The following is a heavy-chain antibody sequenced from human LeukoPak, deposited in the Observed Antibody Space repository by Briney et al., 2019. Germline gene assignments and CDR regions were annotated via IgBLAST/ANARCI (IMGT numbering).Heavy chain of an antibody. CDR3: ATVYSSSWRFFDH. D-gene: IGHD6-13*01. CDR2: ISSSSSYI. V-gene: IGHV3-21*01. Sequence: GGSLRLSCAASGFTSSGYSMNWFGQAPGKGREGVSSISSSSSYIYYADSVKGRFTISRDNAKNSLYLQMNSLRAEDTAVYYCATVYSSSWRFFDHWGQGTLVTVSS. J-gene: IGHJ4*02. CDR1: GFTSSGYS.